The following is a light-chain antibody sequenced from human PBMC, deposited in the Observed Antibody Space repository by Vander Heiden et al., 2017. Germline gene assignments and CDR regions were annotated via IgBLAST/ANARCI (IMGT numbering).Light chain of an antibody. J-gene: IGLJ2*01. CDR3: QSYDSSLSVV. Sequence: SVLTQPPSVSGAPGQRVIISCTGRSSNIGAGYSVHWYQQLPGTAPKLLIYGNTNRPSGVPDRFSGSKSGTSASLATGLQAEDEADYYCQSYDSSLSVVFGGGTKLTVL. CDR2: GNT. V-gene: IGLV1-40*01. CDR1: SSNIGAGYS.